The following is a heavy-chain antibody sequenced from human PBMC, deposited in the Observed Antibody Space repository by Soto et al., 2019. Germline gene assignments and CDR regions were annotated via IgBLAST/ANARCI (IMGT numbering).Heavy chain of an antibody. Sequence: EVQLLESGGGLVQPGGSLRLSCAASGFTFSSYAMSWVRQAPGKGLEWVSAISGSGGSTYYADSVKGRFTISRDNSKNSLYLQMNSLRADDTAVYYCAKDFFISFDAFDIWGQGTMVTVSS. CDR2: ISGSGGST. CDR3: AKDFFISFDAFDI. V-gene: IGHV3-23*01. CDR1: GFTFSSYA. D-gene: IGHD3-10*01. J-gene: IGHJ3*02.